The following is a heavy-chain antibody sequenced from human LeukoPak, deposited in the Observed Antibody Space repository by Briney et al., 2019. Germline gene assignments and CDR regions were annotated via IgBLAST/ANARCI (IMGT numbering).Heavy chain of an antibody. D-gene: IGHD3-10*01. CDR2: INWNGGST. J-gene: IGHJ3*02. CDR3: ARDMDTLLWIGESRGGDAFDI. Sequence: GGSLRLSCAASGFTFDDYGMSWVRQAPGKGLEWVSGINWNGGSTGYADSVKGRFTISRDNAKNSLYLQMNSLRAEDTALYYCARDMDTLLWIGESRGGDAFDIWGQGTMVTLSS. CDR1: GFTFDDYG. V-gene: IGHV3-20*04.